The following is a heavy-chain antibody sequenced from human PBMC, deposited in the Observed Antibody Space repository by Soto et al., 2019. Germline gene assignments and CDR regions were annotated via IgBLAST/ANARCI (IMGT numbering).Heavy chain of an antibody. Sequence: SETLSLTCTVSGGSISSYYWSWIRQPPGKGLEWIGYIYYSGSTNYNPSLKSRVTISVDTSKNQFSLKLSSVTAADTAVYYCARVAARAYYYYYMDVWGKGTTVTVSS. D-gene: IGHD6-6*01. V-gene: IGHV4-59*01. CDR2: IYYSGST. CDR1: GGSISSYY. J-gene: IGHJ6*03. CDR3: ARVAARAYYYYYMDV.